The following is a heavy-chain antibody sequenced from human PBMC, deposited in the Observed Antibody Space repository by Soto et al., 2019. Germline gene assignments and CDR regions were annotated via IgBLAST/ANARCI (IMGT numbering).Heavy chain of an antibody. V-gene: IGHV3-30-3*01. CDR3: ARDRDGSGSCDY. J-gene: IGHJ4*02. CDR2: ISYDGSNK. CDR1: GFTFSSYA. D-gene: IGHD3-10*01. Sequence: QVQLVESGGGVVQPGRSLRLSCAASGFTFSSYAMHLVRQAPGKGLEWVAVISYDGSNKYYADSVKGRFTISRDNSKNTLYLQMNSLRAEDTAVYYCARDRDGSGSCDYWGQGTLVTVSS.